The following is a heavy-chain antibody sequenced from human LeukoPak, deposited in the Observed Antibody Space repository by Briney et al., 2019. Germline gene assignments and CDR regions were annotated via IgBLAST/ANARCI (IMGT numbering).Heavy chain of an antibody. V-gene: IGHV3-33*01. Sequence: GGSLRLSCAASGFTFSSYGMHWVRQAPGKGLEWVAVIWYDGSNKYYADSVKGRFTISRDNSKNTLYLQMNSLRAEDTAVYYCARGSYCSGGSCYRYASDIWGQGTMVTVSS. CDR3: ARGSYCSGGSCYRYASDI. CDR1: GFTFSSYG. J-gene: IGHJ3*02. D-gene: IGHD2-15*01. CDR2: IWYDGSNK.